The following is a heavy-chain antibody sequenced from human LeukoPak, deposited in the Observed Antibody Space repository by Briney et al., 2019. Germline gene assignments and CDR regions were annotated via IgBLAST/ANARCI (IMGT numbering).Heavy chain of an antibody. J-gene: IGHJ1*01. D-gene: IGHD6-19*01. CDR1: GYTFTSYG. Sequence: ASVNVSCKASGYTFTSYGISWVRQAPGQGLEWMGWISAYNGNTNYAQKLQGRVTMTTDTSTSTAYMELRSLRSDDTAVYYCARDTSSGWYQEYFQHWGQGTLVTVSS. V-gene: IGHV1-18*01. CDR3: ARDTSSGWYQEYFQH. CDR2: ISAYNGNT.